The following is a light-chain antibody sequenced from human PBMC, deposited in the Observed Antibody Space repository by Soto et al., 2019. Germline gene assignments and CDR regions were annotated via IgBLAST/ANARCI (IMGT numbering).Light chain of an antibody. CDR3: QQYTNHPRT. J-gene: IGKJ1*01. V-gene: IGKV1-39*01. CDR1: QAIGAN. Sequence: QMYQSASAVSSTISNSVTSTCRESQAIGANLNWYRQKLGKAPTLLIYDASTLQSGVPSRFSGLGSGTDFALTITSLQADDSATYYCQQYTNHPRTFGQGTKVDNK. CDR2: DAS.